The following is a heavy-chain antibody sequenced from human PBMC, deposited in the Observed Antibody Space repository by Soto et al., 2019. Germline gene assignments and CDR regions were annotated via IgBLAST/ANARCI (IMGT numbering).Heavy chain of an antibody. J-gene: IGHJ4*02. Sequence: QVQLVESGGGVVQPGRSLRLSCAASGFTFSSYAMHWVRQAPGKGLEWVAVISYDGSNKYYADSVKGRFTISRDNSKNTMYLQMSSLSAEDTAVYYCVREDYGGVYFDYWGQGALVTVSS. D-gene: IGHD4-17*01. CDR3: VREDYGGVYFDY. CDR1: GFTFSSYA. V-gene: IGHV3-30-3*01. CDR2: ISYDGSNK.